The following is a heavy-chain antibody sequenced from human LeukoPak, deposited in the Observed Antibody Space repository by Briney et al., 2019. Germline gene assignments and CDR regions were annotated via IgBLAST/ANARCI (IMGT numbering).Heavy chain of an antibody. CDR2: IWYDGSNK. J-gene: IGHJ4*02. V-gene: IGHV3-33*01. CDR3: ARDRYYYDSSGYYDY. Sequence: GGSLRLSCAASGFTFSSYGMHWVRQVPGKGLEWVAVIWYDGSNKYYADSVKGRFTISRDNSKNTLYLQMNSLGAEDTAVYYCARDRYYYDSSGYYDYWGQGTLVTVSS. CDR1: GFTFSSYG. D-gene: IGHD3-22*01.